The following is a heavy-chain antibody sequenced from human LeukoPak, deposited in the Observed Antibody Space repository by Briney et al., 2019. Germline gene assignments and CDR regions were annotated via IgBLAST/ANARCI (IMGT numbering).Heavy chain of an antibody. CDR3: ARRLGGDSK. CDR1: GFTFTNYA. Sequence: GGSLRLSCAASGFTFTNYAMNWVRQAPGKGLEWVSTISGGGDSTYYADSVKGRFTISRDNSKNTLYPHMNSLRAEDPALHYLARRLGGDSKWGQGTLVTVSS. D-gene: IGHD2-21*02. CDR2: ISGGGDST. J-gene: IGHJ4*02. V-gene: IGHV3-23*01.